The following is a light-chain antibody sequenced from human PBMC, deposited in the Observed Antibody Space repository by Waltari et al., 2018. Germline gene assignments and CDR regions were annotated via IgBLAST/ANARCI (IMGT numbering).Light chain of an antibody. J-gene: IGKJ1*01. CDR3: QQYNDWPPWT. V-gene: IGKV3-15*01. CDR1: QSVTTN. CDR2: GAS. Sequence: EIVMTQSPASLSLSRGERATLSCRASQSVTTNVAWYQRKPGQAPRLLIYGASTRAAGIPVRFSGSGSGTEFTLTVSGLQSEDFAIYYCQQYNDWPPWTFGQGTKVEIK.